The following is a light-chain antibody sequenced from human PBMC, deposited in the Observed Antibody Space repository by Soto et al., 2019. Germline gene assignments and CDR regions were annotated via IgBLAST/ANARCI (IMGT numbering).Light chain of an antibody. CDR3: QTYNRWPLT. V-gene: IGKV3-15*01. Sequence: EIVMTQSPATLSMSPGERATLSCRASQYISSKVAWYQQIPGQAPRLLIYGASTRATGVPATFSGSGYGTELTLSISILQSAVYYCQTYNRWPLTVGGVTNV. CDR2: GAS. CDR1: QYISSK. J-gene: IGKJ4*01.